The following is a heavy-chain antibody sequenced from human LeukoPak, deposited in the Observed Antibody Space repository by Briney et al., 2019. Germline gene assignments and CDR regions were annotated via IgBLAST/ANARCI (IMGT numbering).Heavy chain of an antibody. J-gene: IGHJ4*02. V-gene: IGHV3-48*04. CDR2: ISGRTSTI. CDR3: ASRGYCSGGSCPIDY. Sequence: GGSLRLSCAASGFTFSSSSMNWVRQAPGKGLEWVSYISGRTSTIYYADSVKGRFTISRDNAKNSLYLQMNSLRAEDTAVYYCASRGYCSGGSCPIDYWGQGTLVTVSS. CDR1: GFTFSSSS. D-gene: IGHD2-15*01.